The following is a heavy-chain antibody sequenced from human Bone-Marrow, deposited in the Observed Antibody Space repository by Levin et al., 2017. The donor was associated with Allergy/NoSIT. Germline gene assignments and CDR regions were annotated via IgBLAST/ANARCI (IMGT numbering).Heavy chain of an antibody. V-gene: IGHV3-21*01. D-gene: IGHD6-6*01. CDR1: GFTFSSYS. CDR2: ISSSSSYI. J-gene: IGHJ2*01. Sequence: PGGSLRLSCAASGFTFSSYSMNWVRQAPGKGLEWVSSISSSSSYIYYADSVKGRFTISRDNAKNSLYLQMNSLRAEDTAVYYCAIRPGYSSSSVYFDLWGRGTLVTVSS. CDR3: AIRPGYSSSSVYFDL.